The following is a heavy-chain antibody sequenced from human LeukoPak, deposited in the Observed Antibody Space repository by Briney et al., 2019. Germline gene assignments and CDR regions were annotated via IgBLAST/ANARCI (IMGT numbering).Heavy chain of an antibody. CDR1: GFTFGSYA. CDR3: AKSDSSGYYLEGAFDI. V-gene: IGHV3-9*03. D-gene: IGHD3-22*01. CDR2: ISWNSGSI. Sequence: GGSLRLSCAVSGFTFGSYAMHWVRQAPGKGLEWVSGISWNSGSIGYADSVKGRFTISRDNAKNSLYLQMNSLRAEDMALYYCAKSDSSGYYLEGAFDIWGQGTMVTVSS. J-gene: IGHJ3*02.